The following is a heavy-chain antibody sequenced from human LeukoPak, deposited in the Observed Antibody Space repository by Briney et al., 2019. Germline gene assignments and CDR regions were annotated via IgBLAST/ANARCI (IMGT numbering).Heavy chain of an antibody. D-gene: IGHD5-12*01. Sequence: GASVKVSCKASGGTFGSYAISWVRQAPGQGLEWMGGIIPIFGTANYAQKFQGRVTITADESTSTAYMELSSLRSEDTAVYYCARDSRRGYSGSNYYYYYMDVWGKGTTVTISS. CDR2: IIPIFGTA. V-gene: IGHV1-69*13. CDR3: ARDSRRGYSGSNYYYYYMDV. CDR1: GGTFGSYA. J-gene: IGHJ6*03.